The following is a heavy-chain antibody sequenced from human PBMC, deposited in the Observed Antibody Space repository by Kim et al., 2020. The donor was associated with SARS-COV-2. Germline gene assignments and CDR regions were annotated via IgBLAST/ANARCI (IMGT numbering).Heavy chain of an antibody. Sequence: GGSLRLSCVASEFTLRSYAMRWVRQAPGKGLEWLSTIGGSDGRTYYADSVRGRFTVSRDNSKNTLYLQMNGLRVEDTAMYYCAKNLFDEYSGFAMDVWG. V-gene: IGHV3-23*01. CDR2: IGGSDGRT. D-gene: IGHD5-12*01. CDR1: EFTLRSYA. J-gene: IGHJ6*02. CDR3: AKNLFDEYSGFAMDV.